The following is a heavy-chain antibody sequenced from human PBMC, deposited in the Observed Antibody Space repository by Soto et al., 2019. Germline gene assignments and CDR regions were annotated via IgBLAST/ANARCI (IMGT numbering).Heavy chain of an antibody. J-gene: IGHJ4*02. V-gene: IGHV4-30-2*01. CDR2: IYHSGST. D-gene: IGHD4-17*01. CDR1: GGSISSGGYS. CDR3: ARMASRLRKSFVDY. Sequence: SETLSLTCAVSGGSISSGGYSWSWIRQPPGKGLEGIGYIYHSGSTYYNPSLKSRVTISVDRSKNQFSLKLSSVTAADTAVYYCARMASRLRKSFVDYWGQGTLVTVSS.